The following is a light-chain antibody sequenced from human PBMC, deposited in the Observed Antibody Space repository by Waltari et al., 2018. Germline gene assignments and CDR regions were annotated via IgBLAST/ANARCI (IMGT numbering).Light chain of an antibody. CDR3: QQSYSSLPIT. CDR1: QSIGTS. CDR2: AAS. V-gene: IGKV1-39*01. Sequence: DILLTQSPSSLSASVGDRVTITCRAGQSIGTSLNWYQQKPGNAPNLLIYAASSLQSVVPSRFSGSGSGIEFTLTISSLQPEDFATYYCQQSYSSLPITFGQGTRLEIK. J-gene: IGKJ5*01.